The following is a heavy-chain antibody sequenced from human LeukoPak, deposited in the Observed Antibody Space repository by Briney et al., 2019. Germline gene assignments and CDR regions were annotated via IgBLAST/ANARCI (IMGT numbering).Heavy chain of an antibody. CDR1: GFTFDDYA. Sequence: PGGSLRLSCAASGFTFDDYAMQWVRQAPGKGLEWVSGISWNSGNIDYADSVKGRFTISRDNAKKSLYLQMNSLRAEDTALYYCAKETTPDSYYYGMDVWGQGTTVTVSS. J-gene: IGHJ6*02. D-gene: IGHD4-17*01. CDR3: AKETTPDSYYYGMDV. CDR2: ISWNSGNI. V-gene: IGHV3-9*01.